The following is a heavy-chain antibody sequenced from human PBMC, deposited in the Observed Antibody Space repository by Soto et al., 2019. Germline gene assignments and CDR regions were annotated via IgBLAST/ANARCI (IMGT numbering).Heavy chain of an antibody. V-gene: IGHV4-30-4*01. J-gene: IGHJ6*02. CDR1: GVSLNTADTW. Sequence: QVQLQESGSGLVKPSQSLSLTCTVSGVSLNTADTWWSWIRQSPGKGLEFIGYYHSGGSTYYDASFRSRVIISADTSNSLFSLKLSSVTVADTAVYFCVRSRQMESGNDYGLDVLGQGTTVTVSS. CDR2: YHSGGST. D-gene: IGHD1-1*01. CDR3: VRSRQMESGNDYGLDV.